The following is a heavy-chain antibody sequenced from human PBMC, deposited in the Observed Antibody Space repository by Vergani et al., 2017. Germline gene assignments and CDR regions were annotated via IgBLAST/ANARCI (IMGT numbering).Heavy chain of an antibody. V-gene: IGHV1-18*04. J-gene: IGHJ4*02. D-gene: IGHD5-12*01. CDR3: ARGSGYDQGLDY. Sequence: QVQLVQSGAEVKKPGASVKVSCKASGYTFTSYGISWVRQAPGQGLEWMGWISAYNGNTNYAQKFQGRVTITADKSTSTAYMELSSLRSEDTAVYYCARGSGYDQGLDYWGQGTLVTVSS. CDR2: ISAYNGNT. CDR1: GYTFTSYG.